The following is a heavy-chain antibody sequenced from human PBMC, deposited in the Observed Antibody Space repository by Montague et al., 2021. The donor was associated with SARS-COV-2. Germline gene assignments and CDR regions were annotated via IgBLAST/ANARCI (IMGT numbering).Heavy chain of an antibody. D-gene: IGHD1-14*01. V-gene: IGHV4-59*01. CDR2: IYDSGDA. CDR3: VRDNPYRGHRGAYDI. CDR1: GGSITGYY. J-gene: IGHJ3*02. Sequence: SETLSLTCTVSGGSITGYYWSWLRRSPGKGLEWIGYIYDSGDAXXXPSXXXRVTISTDTSKNQLSLTLNSVTAADTAVYYCVRDNPYRGHRGAYDIWGQGTVVTVSS.